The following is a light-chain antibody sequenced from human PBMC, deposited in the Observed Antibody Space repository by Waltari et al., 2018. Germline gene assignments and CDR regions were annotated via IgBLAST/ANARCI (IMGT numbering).Light chain of an antibody. CDR3: CSYAGTWL. CDR1: NNDVATYDL. J-gene: IGLJ2*01. V-gene: IGLV2-23*01. Sequence: QSALTQPASMSASPGQSITISCTATNNDVATYDLVSWYQQHPGNAPKLLIFQGTTRPSEVSSRFSGSKSADTASLTISGLQPEDEAYYYCCSYAGTWLFGGGTKLTVL. CDR2: QGT.